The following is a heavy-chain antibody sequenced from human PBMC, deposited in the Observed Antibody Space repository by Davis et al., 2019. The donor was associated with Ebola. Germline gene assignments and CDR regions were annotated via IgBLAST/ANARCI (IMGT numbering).Heavy chain of an antibody. CDR1: GFTFDDYS. V-gene: IGHV3-9*01. Sequence: GESLKISCVGSGFTFDDYSMHWVRQVPGKGLEWVSSISWNSDSVGYVDSVKGRFTISRDNAKNTLYLQMNSLRAEDTAVYYCAREDLYGMDVWGKGTTVTVSS. J-gene: IGHJ6*04. CDR3: AREDLYGMDV. CDR2: ISWNSDSV.